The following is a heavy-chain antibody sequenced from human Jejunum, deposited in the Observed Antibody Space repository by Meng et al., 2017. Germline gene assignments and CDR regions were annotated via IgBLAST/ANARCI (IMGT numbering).Heavy chain of an antibody. CDR1: GFSFSDYY. CDR2: ISGSGDRA. Sequence: QVALVESGGGLVKAGVSLSLFCAASGFSFSDYYMSWVRQAPGKGLEWVSDISGSGDRAYYAQPAKGRFSIFRDNSKNTLYLQMNSLRAEDTAVYYCARDPGDHDYFDYWGQGTLVTVSS. CDR3: ARDPGDHDYFDY. J-gene: IGHJ4*02. D-gene: IGHD4-17*01. V-gene: IGHV3-11*01.